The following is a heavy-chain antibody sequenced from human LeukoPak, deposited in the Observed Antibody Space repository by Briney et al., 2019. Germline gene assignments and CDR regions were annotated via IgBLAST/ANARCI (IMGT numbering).Heavy chain of an antibody. CDR3: ARTSADYDSSGYYEVGLFDY. CDR1: GYSISSGYY. D-gene: IGHD3-22*01. Sequence: SETLSLTCAVSGYSISSGYYWGWIRQPPGKGVLWVGNIYHSGSTYYNPSLKRRVTISVDTSKNQFSLKLSPVTAADTAVYYCARTSADYDSSGYYEVGLFDYWGQGTLVTVSS. CDR2: IYHSGST. V-gene: IGHV4-38-2*01. J-gene: IGHJ4*02.